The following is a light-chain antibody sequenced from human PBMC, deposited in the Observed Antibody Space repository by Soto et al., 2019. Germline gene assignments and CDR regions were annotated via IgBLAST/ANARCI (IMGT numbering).Light chain of an antibody. J-gene: IGKJ5*01. Sequence: DIQMTQSPSSLSASVGDKVTITCRASQSISSSLSWYQQKSGKAPNLLIDAVSRLRSVLPSMFSGSGSGTDFTLTISSLAPEDFAVYYCQQRSSSITFGQGTRLEIK. CDR1: QSISSS. CDR3: QQRSSSIT. CDR2: AVS. V-gene: IGKV1-39*01.